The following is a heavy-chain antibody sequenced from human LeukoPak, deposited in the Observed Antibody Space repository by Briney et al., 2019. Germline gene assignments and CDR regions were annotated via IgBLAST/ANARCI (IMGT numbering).Heavy chain of an antibody. D-gene: IGHD1-26*01. CDR2: TYYRSTWYN. Sequence: SQTLSLTCAISGDSVSSNSVTWNWIRQSPSRGLEWLGRTYYRSTWYNDYAVSVRGRITVNPDTSKNQFSLHLNSVTPEDTAVYYCARVRGVGATFLDYWGQGTLVTVSS. CDR1: GDSVSSNSVT. CDR3: ARVRGVGATFLDY. V-gene: IGHV6-1*01. J-gene: IGHJ4*02.